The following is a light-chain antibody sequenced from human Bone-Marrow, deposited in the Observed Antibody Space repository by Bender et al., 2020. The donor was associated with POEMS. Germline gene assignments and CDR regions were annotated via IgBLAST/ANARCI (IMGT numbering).Light chain of an antibody. CDR1: SSDVGRYNY. CDR2: DVS. Sequence: QSALTQPRSVSGSPGQSVTISCTGTSSDVGRYNYVSWYQQDPGKAPKVMIYDVSKRPSGVPDRFSASKSGNTASLTISGLQAEDEAEYYCCSYAGGRSQVVFGGGTQVTVL. V-gene: IGLV2-11*01. J-gene: IGLJ7*01. CDR3: CSYAGGRSQVV.